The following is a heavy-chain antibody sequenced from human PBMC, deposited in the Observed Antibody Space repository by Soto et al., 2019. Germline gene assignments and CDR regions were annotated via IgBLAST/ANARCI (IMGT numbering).Heavy chain of an antibody. CDR3: TKGYHDGNNYHGDDAFDI. D-gene: IGHD3-22*01. CDR1: GFTFADAW. J-gene: IGHJ3*02. V-gene: IGHV3-15*01. CDR2: IKKNGDT. Sequence: EVQLVESGGGLVTPGGSLRLSCAASGFTFADAWMTWVRQAPGKGLEWVGRIKKNGDTDYAAPVKGRFTISRDESKDAVYLEMNSLKTEDTAIYYCTKGYHDGNNYHGDDAFDIWGQGTMVIVSS.